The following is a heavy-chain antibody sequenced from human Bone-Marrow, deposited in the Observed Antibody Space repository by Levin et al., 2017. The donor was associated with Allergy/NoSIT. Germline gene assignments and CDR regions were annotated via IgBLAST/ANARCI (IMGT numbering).Heavy chain of an antibody. Sequence: GESLKISCKGSGYTFATYWIGWVRQMPGKGLEWMGIIHPGDSITTYSPSIQGQVTISADKSISTTYLQWRTLKASDTAIYYCARGGTHLSRIKMIGGGALSKMFYYSGLDVWGQGTTVTVSS. D-gene: IGHD3-10*01. V-gene: IGHV5-51*01. CDR3: ARGGTHLSRIKMIGGGALSKMFYYSGLDV. J-gene: IGHJ6*02. CDR2: IHPGDSIT. CDR1: GYTFATYW.